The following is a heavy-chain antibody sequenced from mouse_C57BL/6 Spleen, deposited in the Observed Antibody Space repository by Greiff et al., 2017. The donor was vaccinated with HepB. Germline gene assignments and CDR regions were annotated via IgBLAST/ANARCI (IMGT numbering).Heavy chain of an antibody. CDR2: IYPGNSDT. J-gene: IGHJ4*01. CDR1: GYTFTSYW. Sequence: VQLKESGTVLARPGASVKMSCKTSGYTFTSYWMHWVKQRPGQGLEWIGAIYPGNSDTSYNQKFKGTAKLTAVTSASTAYMELSSLTNEDSAVYYCTRSLSYAMDYWGQGTSVTVSS. V-gene: IGHV1-5*01. CDR3: TRSLSYAMDY.